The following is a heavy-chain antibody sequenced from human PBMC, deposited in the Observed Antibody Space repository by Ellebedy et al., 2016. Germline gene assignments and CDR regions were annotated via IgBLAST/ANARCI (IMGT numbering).Heavy chain of an antibody. J-gene: IGHJ6*03. V-gene: IGHV1-2*02. CDR1: GYTFTGYY. D-gene: IGHD2-2*01. CDR3: ARDRVVPAAPYYYYYYMDV. CDR2: INPNSGGT. Sequence: ASVKVSCXTSGYTFTGYYVHWVRQAPGQGLEWMGWINPNSGGTNYAQKFQGRVTMTRDTSISTAYMELSRLRSDDTAVYYCARDRVVPAAPYYYYYYMDVWGKGTTVTVSS.